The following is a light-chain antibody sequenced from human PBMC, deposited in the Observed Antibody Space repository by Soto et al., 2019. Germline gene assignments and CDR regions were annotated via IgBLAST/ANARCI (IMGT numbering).Light chain of an antibody. CDR2: DVS. J-gene: IGLJ3*02. V-gene: IGLV2-11*01. CDR1: SSDVGGYNY. Sequence: QSALTQPRSVSVSPGQSVTISCTGTSSDVGGYNYVSWYQQHPGKAPKLMIYDVSKRPSGVPDRFSGSKSGNTASLTISGLQAEDEADYYCCSYAGSYSWVFGGGTQLTVL. CDR3: CSYAGSYSWV.